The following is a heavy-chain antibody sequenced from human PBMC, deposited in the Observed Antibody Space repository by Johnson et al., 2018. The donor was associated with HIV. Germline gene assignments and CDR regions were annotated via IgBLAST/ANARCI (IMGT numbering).Heavy chain of an antibody. CDR3: ARYFGVVIYDAFDI. J-gene: IGHJ3*02. V-gene: IGHV3-53*01. Sequence: VQLVESGGGLIQPGGSLRLSCAASGFTVSSNYMSWVRQAPGKGLEWVSVIYSGGSTYYADSVKGRFTISRDNSKNTLYLQMNSLRAEDTALYYCARYFGVVIYDAFDIWGQGTMVTVSS. CDR2: IYSGGST. D-gene: IGHD3-3*01. CDR1: GFTVSSNY.